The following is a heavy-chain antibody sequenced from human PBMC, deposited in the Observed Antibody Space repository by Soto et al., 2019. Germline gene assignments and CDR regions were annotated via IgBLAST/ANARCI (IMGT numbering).Heavy chain of an antibody. CDR2: ISYDGSNK. J-gene: IGHJ5*02. Sequence: GSLRLSCAASGFTFSSYAMHWVRQAPGKGLEWVAVISYDGSNKYYADSVKGRFTISRDNSKNTLYLQMNSLRAEDTAVYYCARDLVGYCSSTSCYPFDPWGQGTPVTVSS. CDR3: ARDLVGYCSSTSCYPFDP. CDR1: GFTFSSYA. D-gene: IGHD2-2*01. V-gene: IGHV3-30-3*01.